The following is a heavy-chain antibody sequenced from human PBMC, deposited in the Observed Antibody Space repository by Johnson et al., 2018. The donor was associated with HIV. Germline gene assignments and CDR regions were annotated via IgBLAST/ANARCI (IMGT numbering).Heavy chain of an antibody. CDR3: ARSEVTAPSPPAGAFDI. J-gene: IGHJ3*02. D-gene: IGHD4-23*01. Sequence: VQLVESGGGVVRPGGSLRLSCAGSGFIFDDYGMNWVRQVPGKGLEWVANIKQDGSEKYYVDSVKGRFTISRDNAKNSLYLQMNSLRAEDTAVYYCARSEVTAPSPPAGAFDIWGQGTMVTVSS. V-gene: IGHV3-7*01. CDR1: GFIFDDYG. CDR2: IKQDGSEK.